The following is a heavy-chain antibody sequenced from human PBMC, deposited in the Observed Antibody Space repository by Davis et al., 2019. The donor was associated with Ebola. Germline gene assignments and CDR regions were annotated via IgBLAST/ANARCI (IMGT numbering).Heavy chain of an antibody. D-gene: IGHD2-2*01. CDR2: IWYDGSNK. V-gene: IGHV3-30*02. J-gene: IGHJ6*02. CDR3: AKVVGDIVLVPAAIGPYYYYGMDV. CDR1: GFTFSSYG. Sequence: GGSLRLSCAASGFTFSSYGMHWVRQAPGKGLEWVAVIWYDGSNKYYADSVKGRFTISRDNSKNTLYLQMNSLRAEDTAVYYCAKVVGDIVLVPAAIGPYYYYGMDVWGQGTTVTVSS.